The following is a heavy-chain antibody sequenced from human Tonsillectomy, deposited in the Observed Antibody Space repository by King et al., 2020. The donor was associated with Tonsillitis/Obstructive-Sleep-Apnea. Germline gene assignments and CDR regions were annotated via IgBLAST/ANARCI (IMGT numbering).Heavy chain of an antibody. CDR2: INTYSGNT. Sequence: VQLVESGAEVKKPGASVKVSCKASGYTFTSYGISWVRQAPGQGLEWVGWINTYSGNTNYAQKLQGRVTMTTDTSTSTAYMELRSLRSDDTAVYYCARDFYIGVGPAGIKWFDPWGQGTLVTVSS. V-gene: IGHV1-18*01. CDR3: ARDFYIGVGPAGIKWFDP. J-gene: IGHJ5*02. D-gene: IGHD2-2*02. CDR1: GYTFTSYG.